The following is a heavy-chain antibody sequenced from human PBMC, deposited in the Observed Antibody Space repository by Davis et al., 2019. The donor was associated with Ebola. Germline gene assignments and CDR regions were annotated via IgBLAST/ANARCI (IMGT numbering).Heavy chain of an antibody. CDR2: ISSTGRST. V-gene: IGHV3-64*02. CDR1: GFTFSSYA. J-gene: IGHJ4*02. CDR3: AREAWIRLWRVFDY. D-gene: IGHD5-18*01. Sequence: GESLKISCAASGFTFSSYAMHWVRQAPGKGLEYVSGISSTGRSTYYAESVKGRFTVSRDISKNTLYLQMGSLRGEDMGVYFCAREAWIRLWRVFDYWGQGTLVTVSS.